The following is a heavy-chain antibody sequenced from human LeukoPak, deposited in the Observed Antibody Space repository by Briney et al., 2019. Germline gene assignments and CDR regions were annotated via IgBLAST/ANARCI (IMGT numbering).Heavy chain of an antibody. Sequence: GSLRLSCAASGFTFSSYEMNWVRQAPGKGLEWVSYISSSGGTIYYADSVKGRFTISRDNAKNSLYLQMNSLRAEDTAVHYCARDPPYYGSPGFDYWGQGTLVTVSS. J-gene: IGHJ4*02. V-gene: IGHV3-48*03. CDR3: ARDPPYYGSPGFDY. CDR1: GFTFSSYE. CDR2: ISSSGGTI. D-gene: IGHD3-10*01.